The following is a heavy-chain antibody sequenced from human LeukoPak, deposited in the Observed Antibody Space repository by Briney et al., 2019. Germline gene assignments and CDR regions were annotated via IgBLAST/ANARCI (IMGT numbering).Heavy chain of an antibody. CDR3: AREGILSCSGGSCRNWFDP. J-gene: IGHJ5*02. CDR2: ISAYNGNT. CDR1: GYTFTSYG. V-gene: IGHV1-18*04. Sequence: ASVKVSCKASGYTFTSYGISWVRQAPGQGLEWMGWISAYNGNTNYAQKLQGRVTMTTDTSTSTAYMELRSLRSDDTAVYYCAREGILSCSGGSCRNWFDPWGQGTLVTVSS. D-gene: IGHD2-15*01.